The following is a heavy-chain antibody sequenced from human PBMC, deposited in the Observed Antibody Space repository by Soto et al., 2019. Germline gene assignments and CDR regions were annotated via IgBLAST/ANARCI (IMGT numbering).Heavy chain of an antibody. J-gene: IGHJ6*02. CDR1: GFSLITTGSG. V-gene: IGHV2-5*02. CDR3: VHLMTAVTTHGMDV. Sequence: QITLKESGPTLVEPTQTLTLTCTFSGFSLITTGSGVAWIRQPPGKALEWLALIYWDDDKRYSPSLKSRLTITTHTSKNHALLTITNMHPVDTGAYFCVHLMTAVTTHGMDVWGQGTAVTVSS. D-gene: IGHD4-17*01. CDR2: IYWDDDK.